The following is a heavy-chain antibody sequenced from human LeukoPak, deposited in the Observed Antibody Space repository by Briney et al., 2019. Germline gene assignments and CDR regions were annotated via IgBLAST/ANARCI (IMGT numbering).Heavy chain of an antibody. Sequence: GGSLRLSCAASGFTFSSYEMNWVRRAPGKGLEWVANIKQDGTEKYYVDSVRGRFTISRDNAKNSLYIQMNSLRVEDTAVYYCTRGMNPERWGQGTLITVSS. CDR2: IKQDGTEK. V-gene: IGHV3-7*01. CDR3: TRGMNPER. D-gene: IGHD1-14*01. CDR1: GFTFSSYE. J-gene: IGHJ4*02.